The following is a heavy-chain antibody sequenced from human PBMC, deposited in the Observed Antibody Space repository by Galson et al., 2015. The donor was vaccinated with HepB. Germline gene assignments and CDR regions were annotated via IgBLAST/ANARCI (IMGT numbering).Heavy chain of an antibody. V-gene: IGHV3-7*01. D-gene: IGHD5-12*01. CDR2: LKEDDSEE. J-gene: IGHJ4*02. CDR3: ARGAGFLIDY. CDR1: GFTFSGFW. Sequence: SLRLSCAGSGFTFSGFWMTWVRQAPGKGLEWVANLKEDDSEEYYVASVRGRFTISRDNAKNSVYLQMDSLRDEDTAVYYCARGAGFLIDYWGQGTLVTVSS.